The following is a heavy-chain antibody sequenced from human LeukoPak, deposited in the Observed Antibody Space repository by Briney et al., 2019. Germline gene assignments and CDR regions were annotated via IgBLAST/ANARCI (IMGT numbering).Heavy chain of an antibody. Sequence: GPSLRLACAAAGFTFSRYSMNCVRQAPGKGLGWVSYISSSSSTIYYADSVKGRFTISRDNAKNSLYLQMNSLRAEDTAVYYCAREANGLWFGELLYFDYWGQGTLVTVSS. J-gene: IGHJ4*02. D-gene: IGHD3-10*01. V-gene: IGHV3-48*04. CDR3: AREANGLWFGELLYFDY. CDR1: GFTFSRYS. CDR2: ISSSSSTI.